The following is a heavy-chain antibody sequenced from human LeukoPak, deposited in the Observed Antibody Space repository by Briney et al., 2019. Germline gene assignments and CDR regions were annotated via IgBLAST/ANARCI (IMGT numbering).Heavy chain of an antibody. Sequence: ASVKVSCKASGGTFSSYAISWVRQAPGQGLEWMGRIIPILGIANYAQKFQGRVTITADKSTSTAYMELSSLRSEDTAVYYCARDEGRDGYNMDYWGQGTLVTVSS. CDR1: GGTFSSYA. CDR2: IIPILGIA. CDR3: ARDEGRDGYNMDY. D-gene: IGHD5-24*01. V-gene: IGHV1-69*04. J-gene: IGHJ4*02.